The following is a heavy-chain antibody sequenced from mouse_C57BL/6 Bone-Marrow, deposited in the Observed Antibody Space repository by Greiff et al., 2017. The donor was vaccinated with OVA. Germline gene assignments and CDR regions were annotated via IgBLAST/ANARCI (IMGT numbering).Heavy chain of an antibody. V-gene: IGHV1-69*01. D-gene: IGHD1-1*01. CDR2: IDPSDSYT. CDR1: GYTFTSYW. Sequence: QVQLQQPGAELVMPGASVKLSCKASGYTFTSYWMHWVKPRPGQGLEWIGEIDPSDSYTNYNQPFKGKSTLTVDKSSSTAYMQLSSLTSEDSAVYYCARRAACYYGSSYWYFDVWGTGTTVTVSS. J-gene: IGHJ1*03. CDR3: ARRAACYYGSSYWYFDV.